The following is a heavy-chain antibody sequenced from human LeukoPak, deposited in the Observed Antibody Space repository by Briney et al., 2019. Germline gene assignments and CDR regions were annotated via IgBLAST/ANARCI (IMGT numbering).Heavy chain of an antibody. D-gene: IGHD2-2*01. CDR3: ARVESYCSSTSCPLYYYYYMDV. Sequence: PGGSLRLSCAASGFTVSSNYMSWVRRAPGKGLEWVSVIYSGGSTYYADSVKGRFTISRDNSKNTLYLQMNSLRAEDTAVYYCARVESYCSSTSCPLYYYYYMDVWGKGTTVTVSS. V-gene: IGHV3-53*01. CDR2: IYSGGST. CDR1: GFTVSSNY. J-gene: IGHJ6*03.